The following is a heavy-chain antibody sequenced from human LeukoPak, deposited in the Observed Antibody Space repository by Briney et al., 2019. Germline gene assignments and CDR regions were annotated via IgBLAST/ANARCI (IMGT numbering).Heavy chain of an antibody. J-gene: IGHJ4*02. Sequence: PSETLSLTCTVSGASINSYYWSWIRQPPGKGLEWVACISHSGNTNYNPSLKTRVTISADTSKSQISLKLTSVTAADTATYYCARHYGTDPFDYWGQGTPVTVSS. CDR3: ARHYGTDPFDY. CDR1: GASINSYY. D-gene: IGHD4-17*01. V-gene: IGHV4-59*08. CDR2: ISHSGNT.